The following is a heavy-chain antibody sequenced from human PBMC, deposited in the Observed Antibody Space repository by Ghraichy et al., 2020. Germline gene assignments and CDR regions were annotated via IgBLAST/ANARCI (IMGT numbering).Heavy chain of an antibody. CDR1: GFTFSDYA. CDR2: ICSNGRCS. V-gene: IGHV3-64*02. Sequence: GESLNISCAASGFTFSDYAMHWVRQAPGKGLESVAIICSNGRCSYYADSVKGRFTISRDNFKNMLYLQMDSLRLEDMAVYYCVRGHTNSRKFYQLDVWGQGTMVTVSS. D-gene: IGHD2-2*01. J-gene: IGHJ6*02. CDR3: VRGHTNSRKFYQLDV.